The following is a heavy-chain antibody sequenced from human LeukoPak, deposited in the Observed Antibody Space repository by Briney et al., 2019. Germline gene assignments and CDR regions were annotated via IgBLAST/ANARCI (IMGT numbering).Heavy chain of an antibody. CDR3: AKDRWAAAGASYWFDP. V-gene: IGHV3-23*01. CDR2: VSISGGGT. D-gene: IGHD6-13*01. CDR1: GVTFSRSA. Sequence: PGGSLRLSCAASGVTFSRSAMSWVCHAPRKGLEWVSAVSISGGGTYHADSVKGGFTIYRDNSKNTLYLQMNSLRDEDTAVYYCAKDRWAAAGASYWFDPWGQGTLVSVSS. J-gene: IGHJ5*02.